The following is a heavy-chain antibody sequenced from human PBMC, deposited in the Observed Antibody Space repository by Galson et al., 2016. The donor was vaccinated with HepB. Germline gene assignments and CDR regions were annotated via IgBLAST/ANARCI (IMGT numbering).Heavy chain of an antibody. V-gene: IGHV3-30*03. Sequence: SLRLSCAVSGFTFRSFNMHWLRQAPGGGLEWLAVISYDGTTEEYAESVRGRFTISRDISKKALYMHMHGLRPNDTAVYFCARDWSGTADSWGQGTLAIVSS. CDR3: ARDWSGTADS. CDR2: ISYDGTTE. D-gene: IGHD3-10*01. CDR1: GFTFRSFN. J-gene: IGHJ5*01.